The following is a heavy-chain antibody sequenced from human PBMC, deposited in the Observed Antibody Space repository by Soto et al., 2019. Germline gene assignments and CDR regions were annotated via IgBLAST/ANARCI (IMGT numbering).Heavy chain of an antibody. CDR2: VHISGHS. D-gene: IGHD1-1*01. Sequence: SETLSLTCTLSGGSVGAPDWWNWVRQSPDKGLEWIAEVHISGHSNYNPSLRSRVSVSIDSSKNQFYLNLNSVTAADTAIYYCARVRQGCSANNCYFDPWGQGTQVTVST. J-gene: IGHJ5*01. CDR3: ARVRQGCSANNCYFDP. V-gene: IGHV4-4*02. CDR1: GGSVGAPDW.